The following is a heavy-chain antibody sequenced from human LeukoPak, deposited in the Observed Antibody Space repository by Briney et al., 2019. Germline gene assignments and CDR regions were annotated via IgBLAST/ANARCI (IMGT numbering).Heavy chain of an antibody. CDR1: GFTFSSYG. CDR3: AKDHSNALRRFGELIRRTRDGYFDY. Sequence: GGSLRLSCATSGFTFSSYGMHWVRQAPGKGLEWVAFIRYDGSNKYYTDSVKGRFTISRDNSKNTLYLQMNSLRDEDTAVYYCAKDHSNALRRFGELIRRTRDGYFDYWGQGTLVTVSS. CDR2: IRYDGSNK. D-gene: IGHD3-10*01. V-gene: IGHV3-30*02. J-gene: IGHJ4*02.